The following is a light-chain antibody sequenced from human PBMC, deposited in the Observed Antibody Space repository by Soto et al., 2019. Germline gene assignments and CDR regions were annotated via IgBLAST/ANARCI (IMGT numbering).Light chain of an antibody. CDR3: QQYGSSRT. Sequence: EIVLTQSPGTLSLSPGERATLSCRASQSVGSSYLAWYQQKPGQAPRLLIYGASSRATGIPDRFSGSGSGTDCTLTISRLEPEDFAVYYCQQYGSSRTFGQGTKVEIK. CDR1: QSVGSSY. J-gene: IGKJ1*01. V-gene: IGKV3-20*01. CDR2: GAS.